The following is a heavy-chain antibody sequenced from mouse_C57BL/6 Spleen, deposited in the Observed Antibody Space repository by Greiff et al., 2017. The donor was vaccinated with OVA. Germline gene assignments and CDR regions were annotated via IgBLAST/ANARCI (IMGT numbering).Heavy chain of an antibody. CDR3: ARYTVHFDY. J-gene: IGHJ2*01. D-gene: IGHD6-1*01. CDR1: GFTFTDYY. CDR2: IRNKANGYTT. V-gene: IGHV7-3*01. Sequence: EVMLVESGGGLVQPGGSLSLSCAASGFTFTDYYMSWVRQPPGKALEWLGFIRNKANGYTTEYSASVKGRFTISRDNSQSILYLQMNALRAEDSATYYCARYTVHFDYWGQGTTLTVSS.